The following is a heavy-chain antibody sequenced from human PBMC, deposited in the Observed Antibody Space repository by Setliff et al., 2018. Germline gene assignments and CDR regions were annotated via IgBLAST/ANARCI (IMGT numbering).Heavy chain of an antibody. V-gene: IGHV1-18*01. Sequence: GASVKVSCKASGYTFTDYGVTWVRQAPGQGLEWVGWISPYSGNTYYAPKFQGRITMTTDTSTTTAYMELKSLRSDDTAIYYCSRVVYYASGSSLSYGMDVWGQGTAVTVSS. CDR2: ISPYSGNT. J-gene: IGHJ6*02. D-gene: IGHD3-10*01. CDR3: SRVVYYASGSSLSYGMDV. CDR1: GYTFTDYG.